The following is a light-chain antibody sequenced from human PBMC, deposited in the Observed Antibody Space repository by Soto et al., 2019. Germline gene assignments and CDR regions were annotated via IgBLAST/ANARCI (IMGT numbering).Light chain of an antibody. Sequence: EIVLTQSPGTLSLSPVERATLSCMASQSVSNNYLAWYQHKPGQAPRLLIYGASTRATGIPDRFSGSGFGTDYTLTIGRLEPEDFAVYFCQQYGSSPPINFGQGTRLEIK. CDR3: QQYGSSPPIN. J-gene: IGKJ5*01. V-gene: IGKV3-20*01. CDR1: QSVSNNY. CDR2: GAS.